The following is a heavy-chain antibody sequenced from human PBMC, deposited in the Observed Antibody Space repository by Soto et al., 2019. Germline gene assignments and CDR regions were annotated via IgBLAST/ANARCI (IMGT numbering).Heavy chain of an antibody. CDR1: GGSISSYY. CDR3: ARGDYDFWSGYINWFDP. D-gene: IGHD3-3*01. V-gene: IGHV4-59*08. Sequence: SETLSLTCTVSGGSISSYYWSWIRQPPGKGLEWIGYIYYNGSTNYNPSLKSRVTISVDTSKNQFSLRLTSVTAADTAVYYCARGDYDFWSGYINWFDPWGQGTLVTVSS. J-gene: IGHJ5*02. CDR2: IYYNGST.